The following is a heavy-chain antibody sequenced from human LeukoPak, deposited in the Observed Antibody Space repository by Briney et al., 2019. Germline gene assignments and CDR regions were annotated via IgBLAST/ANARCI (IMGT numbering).Heavy chain of an antibody. D-gene: IGHD3-16*01. CDR1: GGSISSSSYY. CDR3: ARHVLPRSAMTTFYVSYFDY. J-gene: IGHJ4*02. V-gene: IGHV4-39*01. Sequence: SETLSLTCTVSGGSISSSSYYWGWIRQPPGKGLEWIGSIYYSGSTYYNPSLKSRVTISVDTSKNQFSLKLNSVTAADTAVYYCARHVLPRSAMTTFYVSYFDYWGQGTLVTVSS. CDR2: IYYSGST.